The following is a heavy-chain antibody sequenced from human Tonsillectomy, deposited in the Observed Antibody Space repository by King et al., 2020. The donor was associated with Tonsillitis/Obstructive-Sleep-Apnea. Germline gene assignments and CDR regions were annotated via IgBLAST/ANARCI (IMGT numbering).Heavy chain of an antibody. CDR3: ARGKVGGNEGVFDV. Sequence: VQLVQSGVEVKKPGASVKVSCKASGYTFITYGISWVRQAPGQGLQYMGWINTYNGNTNYAQKVQGRVTMTTDTSTSTVYMELMGLRSDDTAVHYCARGKVGGNEGVFDVWGQGTMVTVSA. V-gene: IGHV1-18*01. CDR2: INTYNGNT. D-gene: IGHD1-26*01. CDR1: GYTFITYG. J-gene: IGHJ3*01.